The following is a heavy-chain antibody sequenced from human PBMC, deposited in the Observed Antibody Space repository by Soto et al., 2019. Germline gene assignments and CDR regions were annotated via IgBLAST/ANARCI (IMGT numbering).Heavy chain of an antibody. CDR2: ISGSGGST. CDR1: GFTFSSYA. V-gene: IGHV3-23*01. Sequence: GGSLRLSCAASGFTFSSYAMSWVHQAPGKGLEWVSAISGSGGSTYYADSVKGRFTISRDNSKNTLYLQMNSLRAEDTAVYYCAKNLIDSSGWYWGAFDIWGQGTMVTVSS. J-gene: IGHJ3*02. D-gene: IGHD6-19*01. CDR3: AKNLIDSSGWYWGAFDI.